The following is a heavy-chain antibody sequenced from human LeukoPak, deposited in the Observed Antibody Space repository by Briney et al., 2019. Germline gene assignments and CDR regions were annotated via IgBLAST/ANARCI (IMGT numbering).Heavy chain of an antibody. D-gene: IGHD4-23*01. CDR1: GGTFSSYA. V-gene: IGHV1-69*13. CDR3: ARDKDYGGKGDY. CDR2: IIPIFGTA. J-gene: IGHJ4*02. Sequence: RASVKVSCKASGGTFSSYAISWVRQAPGQGLEWMGGIIPIFGTANYAQKFQGRVTITADESTSTAYMELSSLRSEDTAVYYCARDKDYGGKGDYWGQGTLVTVSP.